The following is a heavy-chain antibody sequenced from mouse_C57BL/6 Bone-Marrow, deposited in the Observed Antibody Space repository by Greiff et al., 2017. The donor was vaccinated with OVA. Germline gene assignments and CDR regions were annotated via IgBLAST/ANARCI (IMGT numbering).Heavy chain of an antibody. V-gene: IGHV5-9-1*02. J-gene: IGHJ4*01. Sequence: EVKVVESGEGLVKPGGSLKLSCAASGFTFSSYAMSWVRQTPEKRLEWVAYISSGGDYIYYADTVKGRFTISRDNARNTLYLQMSSLKSEDTAMYYCTSPSSYYYAMDYWGQGTSVTVSS. CDR3: TSPSSYYYAMDY. CDR1: GFTFSSYA. D-gene: IGHD1-1*01. CDR2: ISSGGDYI.